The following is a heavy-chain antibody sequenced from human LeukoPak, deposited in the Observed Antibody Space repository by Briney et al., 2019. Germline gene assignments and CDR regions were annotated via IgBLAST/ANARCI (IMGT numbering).Heavy chain of an antibody. J-gene: IGHJ5*02. CDR3: ARGNYEWGLNWFDP. D-gene: IGHD1-26*01. CDR2: IYTSGST. Sequence: SETLSLTCTVSGGSISSYYWSWIRQPAGKGLEWIGRIYTSGSTNYNPSLKSRVTISVDTSKNQFSLKLSSVTAADTAVYYCARGNYEWGLNWFDPWGQGTLVTVSS. CDR1: GGSISSYY. V-gene: IGHV4-4*07.